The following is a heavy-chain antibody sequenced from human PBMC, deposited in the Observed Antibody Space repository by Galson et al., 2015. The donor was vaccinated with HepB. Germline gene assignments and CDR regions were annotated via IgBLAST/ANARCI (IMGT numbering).Heavy chain of an antibody. V-gene: IGHV3-23*01. Sequence: SLRLSCAASGFTFSSYAMSWVRQAPGKGLEWVSGISGSDGSTYYADSVKGRFTISRDNSKNTLYLQMNSLRAEDTAVYYCARSWSSGWYPHYYYGMDVWGQGTTVTVSS. CDR3: ARSWSSGWYPHYYYGMDV. CDR2: ISGSDGST. D-gene: IGHD6-19*01. CDR1: GFTFSSYA. J-gene: IGHJ6*02.